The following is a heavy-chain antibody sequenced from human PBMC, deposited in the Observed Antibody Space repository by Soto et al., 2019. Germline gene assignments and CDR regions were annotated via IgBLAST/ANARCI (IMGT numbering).Heavy chain of an antibody. Sequence: QVQLQQWGAGLLKPSETLSLTCAVYGGSFSGYYWSWIRQPPGKGLEWIGEINHSGSTNYNPSLKSRVTISVDTSKNQFSLKLSAVTAADTAVYYCARGDTAMVTYPVGVWFDPWGQGTLVTVSS. CDR1: GGSFSGYY. J-gene: IGHJ5*02. V-gene: IGHV4-34*01. D-gene: IGHD5-18*01. CDR2: INHSGST. CDR3: ARGDTAMVTYPVGVWFDP.